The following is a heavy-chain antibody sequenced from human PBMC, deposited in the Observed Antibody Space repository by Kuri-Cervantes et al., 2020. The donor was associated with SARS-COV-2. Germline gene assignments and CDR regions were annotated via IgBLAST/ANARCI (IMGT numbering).Heavy chain of an antibody. CDR2: ISSSSSYI. J-gene: IGHJ6*03. Sequence: GESLKISCAASGFTFSSYSMNWVRQAPGKGLEWVSSISSSSSYIYYADSVKGRFTISRDNSKNTLYLQMNSLRAEDTSIYYCARMGPLRFLEWSSSPRNLGYYMDVWGKGTTVTVSS. CDR3: ARMGPLRFLEWSSSPRNLGYYMDV. V-gene: IGHV3-21*01. CDR1: GFTFSSYS. D-gene: IGHD3-3*01.